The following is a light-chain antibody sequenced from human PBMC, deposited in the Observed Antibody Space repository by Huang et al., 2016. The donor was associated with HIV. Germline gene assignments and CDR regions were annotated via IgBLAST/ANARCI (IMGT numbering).Light chain of an antibody. CDR1: QSVGSY. V-gene: IGKV3-11*01. CDR3: QQRSNRTPTT. J-gene: IGKJ1*01. CDR2: EAS. Sequence: EIILTQSPATLSLSPGERATLSCRASQSVGSYLAWYQQKPGQAPRLLIYEASNRATGIPARFRGGGSGTDFTLTIRGLEPDDFAVYFCQQRSNRTPTTFGQGTKVE.